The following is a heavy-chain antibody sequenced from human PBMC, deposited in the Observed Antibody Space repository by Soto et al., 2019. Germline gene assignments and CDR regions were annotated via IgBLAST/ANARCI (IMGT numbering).Heavy chain of an antibody. J-gene: IGHJ4*02. V-gene: IGHV3-48*02. CDR3: ARHGYGDSFDH. CDR2: VSSRRTIT. Sequence: EVQLVESGGGLIQPGGSLRLSCTGSGFSFSDYSFNWIRQAPGKGLERISYVSSRRTITFYADSVKGRFTISRDNAKKSVYLHMNRLRNEDTAVYYCARHGYGDSFDHWGRGTLVTVSS. CDR1: GFSFSDYS. D-gene: IGHD4-17*01.